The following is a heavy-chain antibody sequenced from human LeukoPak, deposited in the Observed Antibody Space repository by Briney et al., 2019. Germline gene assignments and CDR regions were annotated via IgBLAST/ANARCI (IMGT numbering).Heavy chain of an antibody. CDR2: IYSGGNT. D-gene: IGHD6-6*01. CDR3: ARIAARLYFDY. Sequence: GGSLRLSCVASGFTVSSNYMSWVRQAPGKGLEWVSVIYSGGNTYYADSVKGGFTISRDNSKNTLYLQMNSLRAEDTAVYYCARIAARLYFDYWGQGTLVTVSS. V-gene: IGHV3-66*01. CDR1: GFTVSSNY. J-gene: IGHJ4*02.